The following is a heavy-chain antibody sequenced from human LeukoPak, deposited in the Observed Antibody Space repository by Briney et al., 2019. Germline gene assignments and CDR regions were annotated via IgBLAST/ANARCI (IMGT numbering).Heavy chain of an antibody. CDR1: GFTFSSYA. CDR2: ISGSGGST. D-gene: IGHD4-17*01. J-gene: IGHJ3*02. V-gene: IGHV3-23*01. Sequence: GGSLRLSCAASGFTFSSYAMSWVRQAPGKGLEWVSAISGSGGSTYYADSVKGRFTISRDNSKNTLYLQMNSLRAEDTAVYYCAKVGMTPVTTRGAFDIWGQGTMVTVSS. CDR3: AKVGMTPVTTRGAFDI.